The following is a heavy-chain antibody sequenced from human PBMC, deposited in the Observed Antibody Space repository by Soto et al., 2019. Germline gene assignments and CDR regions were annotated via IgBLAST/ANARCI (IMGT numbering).Heavy chain of an antibody. CDR1: GFIFRNFG. CDR2: ISGDGNDK. V-gene: IGHV3-30*03. CDR3: VQGASTAHQPLDS. D-gene: IGHD1-26*01. J-gene: IGHJ4*02. Sequence: QVQLVESGGGVVQPGRYLRLSCAASGFIFRNFGMHWVRRAPGKGLEWVAAISGDGNDKYYADSMKGRFTISRDNFNNTLYLQLNSLRPEDTAVYHCVQGASTAHQPLDSWGQGVLVTVSS.